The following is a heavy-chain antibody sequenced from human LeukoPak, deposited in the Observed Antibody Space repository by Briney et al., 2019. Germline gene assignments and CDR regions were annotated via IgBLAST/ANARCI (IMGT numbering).Heavy chain of an antibody. D-gene: IGHD3-10*01. CDR2: ISYDGSNK. J-gene: IGHJ5*02. Sequence: PGGSLRLSCAASGFTFSNAWMSWVRQAPGKGLEWVAVISYDGSNKYYADSVKGRFTISRDNSKNTLYLQMNSLRAEDTAVYYCAYSRYLYGSGSHNWFDPWGQGTLVTVSS. CDR1: GFTFSNAW. V-gene: IGHV3-30-3*01. CDR3: AYSRYLYGSGSHNWFDP.